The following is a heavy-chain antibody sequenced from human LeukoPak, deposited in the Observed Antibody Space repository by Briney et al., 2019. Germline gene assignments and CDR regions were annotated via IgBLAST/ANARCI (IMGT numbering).Heavy chain of an antibody. CDR2: IWYDGSNK. Sequence: GGSLRLSCAASGFTFEDYAMHWVRQAPGKGLEWVAVIWYDGSNKYYADSVKGRFTISRDNSKNTLYLQMNSLRAEDTAVYYCAKPGYGDYFDYWGQGTLVTVSS. CDR1: GFTFEDYA. D-gene: IGHD4-17*01. CDR3: AKPGYGDYFDY. V-gene: IGHV3-33*06. J-gene: IGHJ4*02.